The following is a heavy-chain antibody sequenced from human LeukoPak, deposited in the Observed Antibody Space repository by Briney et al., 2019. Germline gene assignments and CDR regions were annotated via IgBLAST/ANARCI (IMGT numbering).Heavy chain of an antibody. J-gene: IGHJ4*02. V-gene: IGHV3-23*01. Sequence: GGSLRLSCAASGFTFSSYAMSWVRQAPGKGLEWVSVISGGGGSTYYADSVKGRFTISRDNSRNTLYLQMNSLRAEDTAVYYCAKGLTASSVPVAGSYYWGQGTLVTVSS. CDR3: AKGLTASSVPVAGSYY. D-gene: IGHD6-19*01. CDR1: GFTFSSYA. CDR2: ISGGGGST.